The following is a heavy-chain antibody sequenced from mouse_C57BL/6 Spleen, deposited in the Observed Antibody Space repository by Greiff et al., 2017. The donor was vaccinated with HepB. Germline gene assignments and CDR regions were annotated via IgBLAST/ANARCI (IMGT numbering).Heavy chain of an antibody. CDR1: GYTFTSYW. V-gene: IGHV1-52*01. CDR2: IDPSDSET. Sequence: QVQLQQPGAELVRPGSSVKLSCKASGYTFTSYWMHWVKQRPIQGLEWIGNIDPSDSETHYNQKFKDKATLTVDKSSSTAYMQLSSLTSEDSAVYYCASEGHYYGSSYYAMDYWGQGTSVTVSS. D-gene: IGHD1-1*01. CDR3: ASEGHYYGSSYYAMDY. J-gene: IGHJ4*01.